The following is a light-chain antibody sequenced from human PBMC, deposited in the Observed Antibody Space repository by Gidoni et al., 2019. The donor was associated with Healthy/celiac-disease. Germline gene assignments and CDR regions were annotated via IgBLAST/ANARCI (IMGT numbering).Light chain of an antibody. V-gene: IGLV2-14*01. Sequence: QSALTQPASVSESPGQSITISCTGTSSDVGGYNYVSWYQQHPGKAPKLMIYDVSKRPSGVSNRFSGSKSGNTASLTISGLQAEDEADYYCSSYTSSSTPWVFGGGTKLTVL. CDR2: DVS. CDR1: SSDVGGYNY. CDR3: SSYTSSSTPWV. J-gene: IGLJ3*02.